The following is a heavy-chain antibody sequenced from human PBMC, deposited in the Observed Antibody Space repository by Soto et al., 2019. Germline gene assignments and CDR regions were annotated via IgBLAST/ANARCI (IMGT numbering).Heavy chain of an antibody. J-gene: IGHJ4*02. V-gene: IGHV4-61*01. D-gene: IGHD2-21*02. CDR3: ARERYCGGDCYTQEYYFDY. CDR2: TYYSGST. Sequence: SSETLSLTCTVSGGSVSSGSYYWSWIRQPPGKGLEWIGYTYYSGSTNYNPSLKSRVTISVDTSKNQFSLKLSSVTAADTAVYYCARERYCGGDCYTQEYYFDYWGQGTLVTVSS. CDR1: GGSVSSGSYY.